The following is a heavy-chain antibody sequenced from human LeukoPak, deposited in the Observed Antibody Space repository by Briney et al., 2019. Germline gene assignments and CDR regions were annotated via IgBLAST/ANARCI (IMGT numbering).Heavy chain of an antibody. Sequence: GGSLRLSCEASGFTFSSYWMSWVRQAPGKGLEWVANIKTDRSEKYYVDSVKGRFTISRDNAKNSLYLQMNSLRAEDTAVYYCARHRGSDWFDPWGQGTLVTVSS. J-gene: IGHJ5*02. CDR1: GFTFSSYW. CDR3: ARHRGSDWFDP. V-gene: IGHV3-7*03. D-gene: IGHD3-10*01. CDR2: IKTDRSEK.